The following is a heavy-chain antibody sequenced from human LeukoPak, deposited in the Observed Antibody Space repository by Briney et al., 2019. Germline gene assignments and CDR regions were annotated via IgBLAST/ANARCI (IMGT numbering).Heavy chain of an antibody. D-gene: IGHD3-10*01. CDR1: GGSISIYY. CDR3: ARTYDSGSLYIGF. J-gene: IGHJ4*02. Sequence: SETLSLTCTVSGGSISIYYWNWIRQPPGKGLEWIGYIYYSGTTNYNPSLKSRVTISGDTSKNQFSLKLSSVTAADTAVYYCARTYDSGSLYIGFWGQGTLVTVSS. CDR2: IYYSGTT. V-gene: IGHV4-59*01.